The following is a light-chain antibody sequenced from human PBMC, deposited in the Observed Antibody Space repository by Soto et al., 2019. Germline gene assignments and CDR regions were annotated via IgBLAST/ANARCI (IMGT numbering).Light chain of an antibody. V-gene: IGKV3-20*01. Sequence: EIVLKQSPDTLSLSPGERATLSCRASQSVRSNYLAWYQQKPGQAPRFLIYDASSRATGSPDRFSGSGSGTSGTLSRSILELEDFAVHDWDEYGSNPLTFGRGTMVVIK. CDR2: DAS. CDR1: QSVRSNY. J-gene: IGKJ4*02. CDR3: DEYGSNPLT.